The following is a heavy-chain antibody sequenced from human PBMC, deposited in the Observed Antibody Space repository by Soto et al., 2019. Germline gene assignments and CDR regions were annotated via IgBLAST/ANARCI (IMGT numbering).Heavy chain of an antibody. J-gene: IGHJ6*03. V-gene: IGHV3-48*01. CDR3: ARDFGYCSSTSCHNYYYYYMDV. D-gene: IGHD2-2*01. CDR1: GFTFSSYS. CDR2: ISSSSSTI. Sequence: PGGSLRLSCAASGFTFSSYSMNWVRQAPGEGLEWVSYISSSSSTIYYADSVKGRFTISRDNAKNSLYLQMNSLRAEDTAVYYCARDFGYCSSTSCHNYYYYYMDVWGKGTTVTVSS.